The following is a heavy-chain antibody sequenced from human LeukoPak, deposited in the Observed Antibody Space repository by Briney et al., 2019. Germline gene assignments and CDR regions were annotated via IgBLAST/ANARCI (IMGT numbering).Heavy chain of an antibody. Sequence: ASVKVSCKASGYTFTSYGISWVRQAPGQGLEWMGWISAYNGNTNYAQKLQGRVTMTTDTSTSTAYMELSRLRSDDKAVFFCARGYYDSSAFEYFQHWGQGTLVTVSS. CDR1: GYTFTSYG. CDR2: ISAYNGNT. D-gene: IGHD3-22*01. CDR3: ARGYYDSSAFEYFQH. V-gene: IGHV1-18*01. J-gene: IGHJ1*01.